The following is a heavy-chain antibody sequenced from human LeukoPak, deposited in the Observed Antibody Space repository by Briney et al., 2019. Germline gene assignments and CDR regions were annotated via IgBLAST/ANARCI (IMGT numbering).Heavy chain of an antibody. Sequence: SETLSLTCAVYGGSFSGYYWSWVRQPPGKGLEWIGEINHSGSTNYNPSLKSRVTISVGTSKNQFSLKLSSVTAADTAVYYCARGKPYYYGMDVWGQGTTVTVSS. CDR3: ARGKPYYYGMDV. CDR1: GGSFSGYY. J-gene: IGHJ6*02. V-gene: IGHV4-34*01. CDR2: INHSGST.